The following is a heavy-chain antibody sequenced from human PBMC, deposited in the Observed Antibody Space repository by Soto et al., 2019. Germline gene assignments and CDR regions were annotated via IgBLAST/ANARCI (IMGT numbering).Heavy chain of an antibody. CDR3: AREVVVITNNWFDP. D-gene: IGHD3-22*01. CDR2: ISAYNGNT. V-gene: IGHV1-18*01. Sequence: ASVNVSCKASGYTLTSYGISWVRQAPGQGLEWMGWISAYNGNTNYAQKLQGRVTMTTDTSTSTAYMELRSLRSDDTAVYYCAREVVVITNNWFDPWGQGTLVTVSS. J-gene: IGHJ5*02. CDR1: GYTLTSYG.